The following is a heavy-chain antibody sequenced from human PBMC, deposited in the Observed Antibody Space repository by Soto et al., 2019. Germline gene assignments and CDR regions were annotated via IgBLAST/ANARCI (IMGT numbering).Heavy chain of an antibody. CDR1: GFTFSNAW. V-gene: IGHV3-15*07. CDR3: TTDRKAAAGTVFYYYYYGMDV. Sequence: EVQLVESGGGLVKPGGSLRLSCAASGFTFSNAWMNWVRQAPGKGLEWVGRIKSKTDGGTTDYAAPMKGRFTISRDDSKNTLYLQMNSLKTEDTAVYYCTTDRKAAAGTVFYYYYYGMDVWGQGTTVTVSS. J-gene: IGHJ6*02. D-gene: IGHD6-13*01. CDR2: IKSKTDGGTT.